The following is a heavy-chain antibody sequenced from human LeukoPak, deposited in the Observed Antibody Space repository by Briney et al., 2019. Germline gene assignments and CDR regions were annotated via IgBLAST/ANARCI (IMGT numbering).Heavy chain of an antibody. Sequence: SETLSLTCTVSGGSISSYYWSWIRQPPGKGLEWIGYIYYSGSTNYNPSLKSRVAISVDTSKNQFSLKLSSVTAADTAVYYCASLDTMQRFDYWGQGTLVTVSS. V-gene: IGHV4-59*01. CDR1: GGSISSYY. CDR3: ASLDTMQRFDY. J-gene: IGHJ4*02. D-gene: IGHD3-10*01. CDR2: IYYSGST.